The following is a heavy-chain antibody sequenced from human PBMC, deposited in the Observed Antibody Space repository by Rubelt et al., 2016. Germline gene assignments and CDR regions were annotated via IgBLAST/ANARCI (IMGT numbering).Heavy chain of an antibody. CDR1: GDSISSINYY. CDR2: VFYRGNT. D-gene: IGHD5-24*01. Sequence: QLQLQESGPGLVKPSETLSLTCTVSGDSISSINYYWGWIRQPPGKGLEWIGSVFYRGNTYYNPSLESRVTILVDTSKTQFSLKLSSVTASATAVYYCARHDARDSDGFDIWGQGTMVSVSS. CDR3: ARHDARDSDGFDI. J-gene: IGHJ3*02. V-gene: IGHV4-39*01.